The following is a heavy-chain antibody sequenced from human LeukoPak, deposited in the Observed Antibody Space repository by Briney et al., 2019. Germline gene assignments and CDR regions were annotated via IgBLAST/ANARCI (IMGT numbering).Heavy chain of an antibody. J-gene: IGHJ4*02. D-gene: IGHD2-2*02. CDR2: ISSSSSYI. CDR1: GFTFSSYS. CDR3: ATEISLPATAIREGSYYFDY. V-gene: IGHV3-21*01. Sequence: GGSLRLSCAASGFTFSSYSMNWVRQAPGKGLEWVSSISSSSSYIYYADSVKGRFTISRDNAKNSLYLQMNSLRAEDTAVYYCATEISLPATAIREGSYYFDYWGQGTLVTVSS.